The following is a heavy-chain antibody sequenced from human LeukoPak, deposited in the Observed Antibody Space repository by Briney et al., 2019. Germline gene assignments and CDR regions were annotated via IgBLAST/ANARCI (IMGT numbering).Heavy chain of an antibody. D-gene: IGHD6-13*01. J-gene: IGHJ4*02. Sequence: TPSETLSLTCTVSGGSISAYYWSWIRQPPGKGLEWIGYIYNSGSANYNPSLQSRVTILIDTFKKQFSLKVSSVTAADTAVYYCAREAAVGTGGFDYWGQGTLVTVSS. CDR1: GGSISAYY. V-gene: IGHV4-59*01. CDR2: IYNSGSA. CDR3: AREAAVGTGGFDY.